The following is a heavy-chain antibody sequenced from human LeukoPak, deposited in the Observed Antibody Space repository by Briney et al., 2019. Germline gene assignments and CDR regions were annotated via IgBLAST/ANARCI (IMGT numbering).Heavy chain of an antibody. D-gene: IGHD3-10*01. Sequence: PGGSLRLSCAASGFTFSNAWMSWVRQAPGKGLEWVGRIKSKTDGGTTDYAAPVKGRFTFSRDDSKDTLDLQMNSLKTEDTAVYYCAIGIIGSGSYYNPLWYWGQGTLVTVSS. J-gene: IGHJ4*02. V-gene: IGHV3-15*01. CDR3: AIGIIGSGSYYNPLWY. CDR2: IKSKTDGGTT. CDR1: GFTFSNAW.